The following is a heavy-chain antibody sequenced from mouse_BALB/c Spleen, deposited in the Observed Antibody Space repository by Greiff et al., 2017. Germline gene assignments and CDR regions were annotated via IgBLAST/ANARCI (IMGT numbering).Heavy chain of an antibody. J-gene: IGHJ4*01. Sequence: EVMLVESGGDLVKPGGSLKLSCAASGFTFSSYGMSWVRQTPDKRLEWVATISSGSSTIYYADTVKGRFTISRDNPKNTLFLQMTSLRSEDTAMYYCARSLSTMITFYAMDYWGQGTSVTVSS. CDR3: ARSLSTMITFYAMDY. V-gene: IGHV5-17*02. CDR1: GFTFSSYG. CDR2: ISSGSSTI. D-gene: IGHD2-4*01.